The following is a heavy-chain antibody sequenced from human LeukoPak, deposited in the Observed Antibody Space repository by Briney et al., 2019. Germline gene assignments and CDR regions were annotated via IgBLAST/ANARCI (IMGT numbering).Heavy chain of an antibody. Sequence: PGGSLRLSCAASGFTFSSYSMNWVRQAPGKGLEWVSYISSSSSTIYYADSVKGRFTISRDNSKNTLHLQMNSLRAEDTAVYYCAKSDSGTRFSHYYYGMDVWGQGTTVTVSS. CDR1: GFTFSSYS. V-gene: IGHV3-48*01. CDR3: AKSDSGTRFSHYYYGMDV. J-gene: IGHJ6*02. CDR2: ISSSSSTI. D-gene: IGHD2-21*01.